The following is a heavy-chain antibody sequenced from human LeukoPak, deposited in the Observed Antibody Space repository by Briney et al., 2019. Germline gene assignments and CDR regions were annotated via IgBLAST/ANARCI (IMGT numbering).Heavy chain of an antibody. J-gene: IGHJ4*02. Sequence: GGSLRLSCAASGFTLDDYAMHWVRQAPGKGLEWVSGISWNSGSIGYADSVKGRFTISRDNAKNSLYLQMNSLRAEDTALYYCAKDAEDGYNYFYYFDYWGQGTLVTVSS. CDR2: ISWNSGSI. CDR3: AKDAEDGYNYFYYFDY. CDR1: GFTLDDYA. V-gene: IGHV3-9*01. D-gene: IGHD5-24*01.